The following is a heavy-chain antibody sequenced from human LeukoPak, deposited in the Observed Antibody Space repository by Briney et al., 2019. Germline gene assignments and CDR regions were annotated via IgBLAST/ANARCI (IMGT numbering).Heavy chain of an antibody. CDR2: INPNSGGT. CDR1: GYTFTGDY. CDR3: ARVRVTMVRGVHDNWFDP. D-gene: IGHD3-10*01. J-gene: IGHJ5*02. V-gene: IGHV1-2*02. Sequence: ASVKVSCKASGYTFTGDYMHWVRQAPGQGLEWMGWINPNSGGTNYAQKFQGRVTMTRDTSISTAYMELSRLRSDDTAVYYCARVRVTMVRGVHDNWFDPWGQGTLVTVSS.